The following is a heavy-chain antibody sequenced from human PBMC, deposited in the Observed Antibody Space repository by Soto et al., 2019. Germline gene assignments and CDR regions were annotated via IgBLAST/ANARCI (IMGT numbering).Heavy chain of an antibody. CDR3: AREVSIAARAGYYYYGMDV. V-gene: IGHV1-69*01. J-gene: IGHJ6*02. Sequence: QVQLVQSGAEVKKPGSSVKVSCKASGGTFSSYAISWVRQAPGQGLEWMGGIIPIFGTANYAQKFQGRVTITADESRSTSYMELSSLGSEDTAVYYCAREVSIAARAGYYYYGMDVWGQGTTVTVSS. D-gene: IGHD6-6*01. CDR2: IIPIFGTA. CDR1: GGTFSSYA.